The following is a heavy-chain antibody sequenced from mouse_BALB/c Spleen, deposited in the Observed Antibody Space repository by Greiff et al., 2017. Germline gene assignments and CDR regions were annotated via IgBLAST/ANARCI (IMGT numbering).Heavy chain of an antibody. J-gene: IGHJ4*01. CDR2: INPDSSTI. D-gene: IGHD2-2*01. CDR3: ARRGSGYVDY. Sequence: EVKLLESGGGLVQPGGSLKLSCAASGFDFSRYWMSWVRQAPGKGLEWIGEINPDSSTINYTPSLKDKFIISRDNAKNTLYLQMSKVRSEDTALYYCARRGSGYVDYWGQGTSVTVSS. CDR1: GFDFSRYW. V-gene: IGHV4-1*02.